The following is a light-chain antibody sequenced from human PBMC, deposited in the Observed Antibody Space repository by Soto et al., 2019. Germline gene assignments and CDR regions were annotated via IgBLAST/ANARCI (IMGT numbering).Light chain of an antibody. CDR2: EAS. J-gene: IGLJ2*01. Sequence: QSALTQPASVSGSPGQSITISCTGISNDVGTYNLVSWYQHHPGKAPKLIIYEASKRPSGVPNRFSGSKSGNTASLTISGLQAEDEADYYGCSYGRSVVFGGGTKLTVL. CDR1: SNDVGTYNL. CDR3: CSYGRSVV. V-gene: IGLV2-23*01.